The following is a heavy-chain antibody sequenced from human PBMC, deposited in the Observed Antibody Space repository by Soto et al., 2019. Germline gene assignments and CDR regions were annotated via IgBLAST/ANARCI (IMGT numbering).Heavy chain of an antibody. Sequence: QVQVVESGGGVVQPGKSLTLSCVGSGFTFSNHAIHWVRQAPGEGLEWAADISSDGSTKYYADSVKGRFTISRDNSKNTVFLQMNSLRPEDTAAYYCARDGLTGGYGEYVGWFDPWGQGTLVIVSS. D-gene: IGHD4-17*01. CDR1: GFTFSNHA. J-gene: IGHJ5*02. CDR3: ARDGLTGGYGEYVGWFDP. CDR2: ISSDGSTK. V-gene: IGHV3-30-3*01.